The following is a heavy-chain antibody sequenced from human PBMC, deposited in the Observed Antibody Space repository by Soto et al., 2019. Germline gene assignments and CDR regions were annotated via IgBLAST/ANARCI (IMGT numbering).Heavy chain of an antibody. CDR1: GFTFNIYA. CDR3: AKRRGTPVTVPTALFSLDY. CDR2: ISNIGGST. V-gene: IGHV3-23*01. J-gene: IGHJ4*02. D-gene: IGHD2-2*01. Sequence: GGSLRLSCAASGFTFNIYAMTWVRQAPGKGLEWVSAISNIGGSTYYADSVKGRFTISRDNSKNTLYLQMNSLRAEDTAAYYCAKRRGTPVTVPTALFSLDYWGQGTLVTVSS.